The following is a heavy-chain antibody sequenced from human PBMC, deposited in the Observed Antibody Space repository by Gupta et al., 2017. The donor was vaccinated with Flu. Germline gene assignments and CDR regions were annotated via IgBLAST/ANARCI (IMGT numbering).Heavy chain of an antibody. CDR3: ARGSGSYSSGGWHFDL. Sequence: TCFRHSPGRGLEGMGGINPSVITNANPSLECRVTVSVYTSKNQFSLKLSSVTAADTAVYFCARGSGSYSSGGWHFDLWGRGTLVTVSS. CDR2: INPSVIT. D-gene: IGHD1-26*01. V-gene: IGHV4-34*01. J-gene: IGHJ2*01.